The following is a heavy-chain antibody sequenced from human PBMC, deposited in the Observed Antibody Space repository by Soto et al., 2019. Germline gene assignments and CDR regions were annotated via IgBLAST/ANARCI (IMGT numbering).Heavy chain of an antibody. V-gene: IGHV1-3*01. Sequence: GASVKVSCKATGYTFTAYAMHWVRQAPGQRLEWMGWINPANGNTKYSQKFQGRLTTTSDTSANTVYMELNSLTSEDTAMYYCTRSAISPYGGLIGPFDYWGQGNLVTVSS. CDR3: TRSAISPYGGLIGPFDY. D-gene: IGHD3-16*02. CDR2: INPANGNT. CDR1: GYTFTAYA. J-gene: IGHJ4*02.